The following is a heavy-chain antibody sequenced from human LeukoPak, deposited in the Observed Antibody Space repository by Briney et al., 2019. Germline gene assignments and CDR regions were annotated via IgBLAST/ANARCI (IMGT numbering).Heavy chain of an antibody. Sequence: PSETLSLTCTVSGYSISSDYYWGWIRQPPGKGPEWIGSIYHRGGTYYNPSLKSRVTISVDTSKNQFSLKLSSVTAADTAVYYCARATTYYDFWGGSYFDYWGQGTLVTVSS. J-gene: IGHJ4*02. V-gene: IGHV4-38-2*02. CDR2: IYHRGGT. D-gene: IGHD3-3*01. CDR3: ARATTYYDFWGGSYFDY. CDR1: GYSISSDYY.